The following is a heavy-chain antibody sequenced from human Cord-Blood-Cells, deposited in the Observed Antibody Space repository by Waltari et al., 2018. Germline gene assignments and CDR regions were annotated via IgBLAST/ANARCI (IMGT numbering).Heavy chain of an antibody. CDR2: IYYSGST. J-gene: IGHJ4*02. D-gene: IGHD2-15*01. Sequence: QLQLQESGPGLVTPSETLSLTCTVSGGSISSSSSYWGWIRQPPGKGLEWIGSIYYSGSTYYNPSLKSRVTISVDTSKNQFSLKLSSVTAADTAVYYCATRGGSFDYWGQGTLVTVSS. CDR3: ATRGGSFDY. V-gene: IGHV4-39*01. CDR1: GGSISSSSSY.